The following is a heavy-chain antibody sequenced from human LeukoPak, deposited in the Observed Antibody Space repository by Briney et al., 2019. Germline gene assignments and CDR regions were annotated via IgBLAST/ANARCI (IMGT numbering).Heavy chain of an antibody. V-gene: IGHV4-4*07. J-gene: IGHJ4*02. Sequence: PSETLSLTCTVSGGSISSYYWSWIRQPAGKGLGWIGRIYTSGSTNYNPSLKSRVTISVDKSKNQFSLKLSSVTAADTAVYYCARGEYSYGFLDYFDYWGQGTLVTVSS. CDR2: IYTSGST. D-gene: IGHD5-18*01. CDR3: ARGEYSYGFLDYFDY. CDR1: GGSISSYY.